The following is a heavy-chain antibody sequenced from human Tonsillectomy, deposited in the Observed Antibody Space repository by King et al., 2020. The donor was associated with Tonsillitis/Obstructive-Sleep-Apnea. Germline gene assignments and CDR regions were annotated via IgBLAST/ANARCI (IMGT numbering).Heavy chain of an antibody. V-gene: IGHV3-66*01. D-gene: IGHD2-15*01. J-gene: IGHJ6*03. CDR2: IYSGGST. CDR1: GSTVSSNY. Sequence: VQLVESGGGLVQPGGSLRLSCAASGSTVSSNYMSWVRQAPGKGLEWVSLIYSGGSTYYADAVKGRFTISRDNSKNTLYLQMNSLRAEETAVYYCARDLGSGRHPYYYYYMDVWGNGTTVTVSS. CDR3: ARDLGSGRHPYYYYYMDV.